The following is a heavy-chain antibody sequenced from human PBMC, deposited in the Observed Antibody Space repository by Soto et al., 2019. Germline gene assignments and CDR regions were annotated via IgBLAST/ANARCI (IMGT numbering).Heavy chain of an antibody. D-gene: IGHD3-16*02. J-gene: IGHJ4*02. Sequence: PSETLSLTCAVYGGSFSCYYWSWIRQPPGKGLEWIGEINHSGSTNYNPSLKSRVTISVDTSKNQFSLKLSSVTAADTAVYYCARSPYYDYVWGSYRPPWYFDYWGQGTLVTVSS. CDR3: ARSPYYDYVWGSYRPPWYFDY. CDR2: INHSGST. V-gene: IGHV4-34*01. CDR1: GGSFSCYY.